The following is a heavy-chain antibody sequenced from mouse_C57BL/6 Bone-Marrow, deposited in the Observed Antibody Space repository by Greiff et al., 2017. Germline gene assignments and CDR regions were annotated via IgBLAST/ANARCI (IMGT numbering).Heavy chain of an antibody. CDR3: ASSGTVVVFDY. Sequence: QVQLQQSGAELMKPGASVKLSCKASGYTFTGYWIEWVKQRPGHGLEWIGEILPGSGSTNYNEKFKGKATFTADTSSNTAYMQLSSLTTEDSAICDRASSGTVVVFDYWGQGTTLTVSS. CDR1: GYTFTGYW. V-gene: IGHV1-9*01. J-gene: IGHJ2*01. D-gene: IGHD1-1*01. CDR2: ILPGSGST.